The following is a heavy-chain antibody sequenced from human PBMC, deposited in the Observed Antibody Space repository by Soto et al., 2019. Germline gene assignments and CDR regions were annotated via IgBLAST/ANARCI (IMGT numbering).Heavy chain of an antibody. V-gene: IGHV1-46*01. J-gene: IGHJ4*02. D-gene: IGHD2-2*01. CDR3: ARSGQLPAHIDY. CDR2: INPSGGST. Sequence: QVQLVQSGAEVKKPGASVKVSCKASGYTFTSYYMHWVRQAPGQGLEWMGIINPSGGSTSYAQKFQGKVTMTRDTSTSTGYMELSSLRSEDTAVYYCARSGQLPAHIDYWGQGTLVTVSS. CDR1: GYTFTSYY.